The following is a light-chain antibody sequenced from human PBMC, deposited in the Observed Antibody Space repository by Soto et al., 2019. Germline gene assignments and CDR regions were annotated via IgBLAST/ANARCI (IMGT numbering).Light chain of an antibody. V-gene: IGKV1-27*01. CDR3: QTYNSASRT. CDR1: QSISEY. J-gene: IGKJ1*01. CDR2: GAS. Sequence: DIQMTQSPTSLSASLGDRVTITCRASQSISEYLAWYQKKPGEVPKLLIYGASILQSGVPPRFSGRGSGTVFTLTITSLQPEDVATYYCQTYNSASRTFGQGTKVDIK.